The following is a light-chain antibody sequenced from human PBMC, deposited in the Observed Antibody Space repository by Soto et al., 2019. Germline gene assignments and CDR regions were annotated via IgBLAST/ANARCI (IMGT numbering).Light chain of an antibody. CDR3: KQGVT. J-gene: IGKJ3*01. V-gene: IGKV3-11*01. CDR2: DAS. Sequence: EIVLTQSPATLSLSPGDRATLSCRASQSVSSYLAWYQQKPGQAPRLLIYDASNRANGIPARFSGSGSGTDFTLTISCIEPEYFAVYYCKQGVTFCPGTKVDIK. CDR1: QSVSSY.